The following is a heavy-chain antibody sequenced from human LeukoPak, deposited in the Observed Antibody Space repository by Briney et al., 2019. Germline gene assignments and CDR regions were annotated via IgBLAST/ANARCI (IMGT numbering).Heavy chain of an antibody. V-gene: IGHV4-39*01. CDR3: ARHNDAFDI. Sequence: SETLSLTCTVSGGSISSSSYYWGWIRQPPGKGLEWIGSIYYSGSTYYNPSLKSRVTISVDTSKNQFSLKLSSVTAADTAVYYCARHNDAFDIWGQGIMVTVSS. CDR2: IYYSGST. J-gene: IGHJ3*02. CDR1: GGSISSSSYY.